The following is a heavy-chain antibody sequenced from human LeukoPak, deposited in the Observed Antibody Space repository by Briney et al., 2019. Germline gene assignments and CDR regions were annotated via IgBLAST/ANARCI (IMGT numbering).Heavy chain of an antibody. CDR3: ARSPGGGTFRHFDY. CDR2: IRGNGGPT. D-gene: IGHD3-10*01. J-gene: IGHJ4*02. CDR1: GFTFSSYA. Sequence: GGSLRLSCAASGFTFSSYAMSWVRQAPGKGLEWLSVIRGNGGPTYYAPSVKGRFTISRDNSKNTLYLQMDSLRADDTAVYYCARSPGGGTFRHFDYWGQGSLVSVSS. V-gene: IGHV3-23*01.